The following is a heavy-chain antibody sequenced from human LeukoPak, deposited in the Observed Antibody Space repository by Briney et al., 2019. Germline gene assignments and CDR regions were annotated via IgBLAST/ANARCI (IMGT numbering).Heavy chain of an antibody. CDR2: ISAYNGNT. V-gene: IGHV1-18*04. CDR3: AQTQDGYNRYFSNHYYYGMDV. J-gene: IGHJ6*02. D-gene: IGHD5-24*01. CDR1: GYSFTGYY. Sequence: EASVKVSCKASGYSFTGYYMHWVRQAPGQGLEWMGWISAYNGNTNYAQKLQGRVTMTTDTSTSTAYMELRSLRSDETAVYYCAQTQDGYNRYFSNHYYYGMDVWGQGTTVTVSS.